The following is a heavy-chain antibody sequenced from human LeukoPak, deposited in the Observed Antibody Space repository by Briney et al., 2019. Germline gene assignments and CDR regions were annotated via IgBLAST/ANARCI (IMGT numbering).Heavy chain of an antibody. Sequence: PGGSLRLSCAASGFTFSSYWMSWVRQAPGKGLEWVANIKQDGSEKYYVDSVKGRFTISRDNAKNSLYLQMNSLGVDDTAEYYCAKDRVYYYMDVWGKGTTVSVSS. CDR2: IKQDGSEK. J-gene: IGHJ6*03. CDR3: AKDRVYYYMDV. V-gene: IGHV3-7*03. CDR1: GFTFSSYW. D-gene: IGHD3-10*01.